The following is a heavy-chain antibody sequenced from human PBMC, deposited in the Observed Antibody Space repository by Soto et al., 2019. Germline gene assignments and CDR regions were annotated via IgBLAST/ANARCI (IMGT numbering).Heavy chain of an antibody. V-gene: IGHV4-59*01. CDR2: IYYSGST. J-gene: IGHJ4*02. Sequence: SETLSLTCVVSGGSLSSYYWSWIRQPPGKGLEWIGYIYYSGSTNYNPSLKSRVTISVDTSKNQFSLKLSSVTAADTAVYYCARTWGSTNAVWGRGTLVTVSS. CDR3: ARTWGSTNAV. CDR1: GGSLSSYY. D-gene: IGHD3-16*01.